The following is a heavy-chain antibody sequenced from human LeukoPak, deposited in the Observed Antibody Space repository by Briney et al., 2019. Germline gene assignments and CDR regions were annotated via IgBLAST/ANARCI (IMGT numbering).Heavy chain of an antibody. CDR3: ARPIGTTGTTGYYFDY. CDR1: GYSFSNYW. CDR2: IYPGDSDT. D-gene: IGHD1-1*01. J-gene: IGHJ4*02. Sequence: GESLKISCKGSGYSFSNYWIGWVRQMPGKGLEWMGIIYPGDSDTRYSPSFQGQVTISADKSISTAYLQWSSLKASDTAMYYCARPIGTTGTTGYYFDYWGQGTLVSVSS. V-gene: IGHV5-51*01.